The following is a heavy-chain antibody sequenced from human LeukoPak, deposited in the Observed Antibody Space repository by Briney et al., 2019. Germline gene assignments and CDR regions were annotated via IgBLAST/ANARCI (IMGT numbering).Heavy chain of an antibody. CDR2: IYPGDSDT. J-gene: IGHJ3*02. Sequence: GESLKISCKGSGYSLTNYWIGWVRQMPGKGLEWMGIIYPGDSDTRYSPSFQGQVTISADRSISTAYLQWSSLKASDTAMYYCARQRGDSSGYAPHDAFEIWGQGTMVTVSS. V-gene: IGHV5-51*01. CDR3: ARQRGDSSGYAPHDAFEI. D-gene: IGHD3-22*01. CDR1: GYSLTNYW.